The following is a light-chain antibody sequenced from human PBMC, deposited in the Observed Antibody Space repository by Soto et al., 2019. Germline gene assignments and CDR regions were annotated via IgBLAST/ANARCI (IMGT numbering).Light chain of an antibody. CDR1: GSNVGGYNY. V-gene: IGLV2-11*01. Sequence: QSALTQPRSVSGSPGQSVTISCTRTGSNVGGYNYVSWYQQHPGKAPKLMIYDVSKRPSGVPDRFSGSKSGNTASLTISGLQAEDEADYYCCSYAGSYTVLFGGGTKLTVL. J-gene: IGLJ2*01. CDR3: CSYAGSYTVL. CDR2: DVS.